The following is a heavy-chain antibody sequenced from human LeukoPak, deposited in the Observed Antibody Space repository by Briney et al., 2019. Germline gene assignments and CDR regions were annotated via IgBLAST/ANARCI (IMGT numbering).Heavy chain of an antibody. CDR3: ATTVSSRSWYFDL. V-gene: IGHV3-66*01. J-gene: IGHJ2*01. CDR2: IYGDDKI. CDR1: GFSGSGRY. D-gene: IGHD4-17*01. Sequence: PGGSLRVSCAASGFSGSGRYFSWVRQTSGRGLEWVSLIYGDDKIIQSGAVRGRFTISRDNSRNTVHLLMNNMRAEDTAVYYCATTVSSRSWYFDLWGRGTLVTVSS.